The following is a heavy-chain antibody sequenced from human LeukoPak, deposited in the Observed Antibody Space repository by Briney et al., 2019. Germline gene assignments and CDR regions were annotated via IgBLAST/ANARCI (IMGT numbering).Heavy chain of an antibody. J-gene: IGHJ4*02. CDR3: ARQLRGGYCSSTSCYHFDY. Sequence: SETLSLTCTVSGGSISSTSYYWGWIRQPPGKGLEWIGSIYYSGSTYYNPSLKSRVTISVDTSKNQFSLRLRSMTAADTAVYYCARQLRGGYCSSTSCYHFDYWGQGTLVTVSS. CDR2: IYYSGST. D-gene: IGHD2-2*01. CDR1: GGSISSTSYY. V-gene: IGHV4-39*01.